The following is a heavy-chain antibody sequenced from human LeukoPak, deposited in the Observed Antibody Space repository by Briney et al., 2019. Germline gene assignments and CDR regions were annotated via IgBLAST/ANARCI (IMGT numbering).Heavy chain of an antibody. Sequence: GGSLRLSCAASGFTFGSYSMNWVRQAPGKGLEWVSYISSSGRSILYADSVKGRFTVSRDNAKNSLYLQMNNLRAEDTAVYYCGREIPSGSYAPDYWGQGILVIVSS. J-gene: IGHJ4*02. CDR1: GFTFGSYS. CDR2: ISSSGRSI. D-gene: IGHD1-26*01. CDR3: GREIPSGSYAPDY. V-gene: IGHV3-21*05.